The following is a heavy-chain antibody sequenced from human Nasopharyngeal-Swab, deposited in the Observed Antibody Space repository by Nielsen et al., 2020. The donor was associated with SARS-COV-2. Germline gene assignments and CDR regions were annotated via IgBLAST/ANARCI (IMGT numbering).Heavy chain of an antibody. CDR3: ARGVDDYGDYPGSLVFDY. CDR2: IYYSGST. Sequence: WIRQPPGKGLEWIGYIYYSGSTNYNPSLKSRVTISVDTSKNQFSLKLSSVTAADTAVYYCARGVDDYGDYPGSLVFDYWGQGTLVTVSS. J-gene: IGHJ4*02. V-gene: IGHV4-59*01. D-gene: IGHD4-17*01.